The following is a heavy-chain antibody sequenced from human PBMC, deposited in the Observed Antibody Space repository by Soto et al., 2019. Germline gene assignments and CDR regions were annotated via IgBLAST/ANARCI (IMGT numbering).Heavy chain of an antibody. CDR2: IVVGSGNT. D-gene: IGHD6-19*01. CDR3: AADSSGWYVSFDY. J-gene: IGHJ4*02. Sequence: ASVKVSCKASGFTFPSSAVQWVRQARGQRLEWIGWIVVGSGNTNYAQKFQERVTITRDMSTSTAYMELSSLRSEDTAVYYCAADSSGWYVSFDYWGQGTLVTVSS. V-gene: IGHV1-58*01. CDR1: GFTFPSSA.